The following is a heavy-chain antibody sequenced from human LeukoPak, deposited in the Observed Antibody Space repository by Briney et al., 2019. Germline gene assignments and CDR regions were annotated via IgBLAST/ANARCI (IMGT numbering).Heavy chain of an antibody. D-gene: IGHD6-6*01. CDR2: MSPDSGNT. V-gene: IGHV1-8*01. Sequence: ASVKVSCKASGYTFTSYDINWVRQATGQGLEWMGWMSPDSGNTGYAQKFQGRVTMTRNTSISTAYMELSSLRSEDTAVYYCARESAARGFDYWGQGTLVTVSS. CDR3: ARESAARGFDY. J-gene: IGHJ4*02. CDR1: GYTFTSYD.